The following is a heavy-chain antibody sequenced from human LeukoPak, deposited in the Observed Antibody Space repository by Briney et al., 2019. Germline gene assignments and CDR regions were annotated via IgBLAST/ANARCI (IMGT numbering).Heavy chain of an antibody. D-gene: IGHD3-3*01. CDR3: ASQYDFWSGYQYYFDY. J-gene: IGHJ4*02. CDR1: GGSISSGGYY. V-gene: IGHV4-30-2*01. Sequence: SETLSLTCTVSGGSISSGGYYWSWIRQPPGKGLEWIGYIYHSGSTYYNPSLKSRVTISVDRSKNQFSLKLSSVTAADTAVYYCASQYDFWSGYQYYFDYWGQGTLVTVSS. CDR2: IYHSGST.